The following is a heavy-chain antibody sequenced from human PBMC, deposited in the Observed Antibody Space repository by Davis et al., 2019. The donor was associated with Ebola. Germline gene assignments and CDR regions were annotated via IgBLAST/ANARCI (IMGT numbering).Heavy chain of an antibody. D-gene: IGHD2-8*01. V-gene: IGHV1-69*04. CDR3: ARLGLNDYGDS. Sequence: SVKVSCKASGGTFSSYAISWVRQAPGQGLEWMGRIIPILGIANYAQKFQGRVTITADKSTSTAYMELSSLRSEDTAVYYCARLGLNDYGDSWGQGTLVTVSS. CDR2: IIPILGIA. CDR1: GGTFSSYA. J-gene: IGHJ4*02.